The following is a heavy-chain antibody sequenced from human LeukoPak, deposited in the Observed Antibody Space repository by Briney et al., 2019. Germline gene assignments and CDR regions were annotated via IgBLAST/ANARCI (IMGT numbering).Heavy chain of an antibody. D-gene: IGHD2-15*01. V-gene: IGHV1-18*01. CDR1: GYTFTNYG. Sequence: GASVKVSCKTSGYTFTNYGISWVRQAPGQGLECMGWISAHNGNTNYTQNLQGRVTMTTDTSTSTAYMELRSLTSDDTAMYYCARVPFVVVGGVTRPRWFDPWGQGTLVTVYS. CDR3: ARVPFVVVGGVTRPRWFDP. J-gene: IGHJ5*02. CDR2: ISAHNGNT.